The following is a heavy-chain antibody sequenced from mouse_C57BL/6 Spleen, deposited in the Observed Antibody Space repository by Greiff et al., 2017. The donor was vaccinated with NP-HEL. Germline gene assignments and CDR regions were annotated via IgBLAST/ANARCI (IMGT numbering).Heavy chain of an antibody. V-gene: IGHV5-17*01. CDR2: ISSGSSTI. CDR1: GFTFSDYG. J-gene: IGHJ4*01. CDR3: ARDGYYEGGAMDY. D-gene: IGHD2-3*01. Sequence: EVMLVESGGGLVKPGGSLKLSCAASGFTFSDYGMHWVLQAPEKGLEWVAYISSGSSTIYYADTVKGRFTISRDNAKNTLFLQMTSLRSEDTAMYYCARDGYYEGGAMDYWGQGTSVTVSS.